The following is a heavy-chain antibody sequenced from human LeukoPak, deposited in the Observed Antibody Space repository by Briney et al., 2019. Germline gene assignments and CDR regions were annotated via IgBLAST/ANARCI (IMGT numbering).Heavy chain of an antibody. CDR3: AKDPRITISGVATSFDY. Sequence: GGSLRLSCAASGSTLRSYTMTWLRQPPGKGLECVSVISPSGGSTYYADSVKGCFTISRDNSKNTVSLQMNSLRGDDTAVYYCAKDPRITISGVATSFDYWGQGTLVTVSS. V-gene: IGHV3-23*01. D-gene: IGHD3-3*01. CDR2: ISPSGGST. J-gene: IGHJ4*02. CDR1: GSTLRSYT.